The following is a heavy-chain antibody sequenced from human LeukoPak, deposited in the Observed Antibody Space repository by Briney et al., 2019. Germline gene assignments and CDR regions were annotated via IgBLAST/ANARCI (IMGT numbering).Heavy chain of an antibody. J-gene: IGHJ4*02. V-gene: IGHV4-59*08. Sequence: SETLSLTCTVSGDSITRYSWSWIRQPPGTGLEWIGYIYNSGSTNYSPSLKSRVTMSLDSSKDQLSLSVSRVSAADAAVYLCARSIVGPEGDYLDHWGEGTLVTVS. CDR1: GDSITRYS. CDR3: ARSIVGPEGDYLDH. CDR2: IYNSGST. D-gene: IGHD1-26*01.